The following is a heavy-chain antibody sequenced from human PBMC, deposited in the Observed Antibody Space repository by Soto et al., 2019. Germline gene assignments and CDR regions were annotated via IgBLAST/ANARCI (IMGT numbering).Heavy chain of an antibody. CDR1: GGSISSYY. V-gene: IGHV4-59*01. D-gene: IGHD6-25*01. J-gene: IGHJ5*02. CDR2: IYYSGST. CDR3: ARDQLSSGLYVWFDP. Sequence: SETLSLTCTVSGGSISSYYWSWIRQPPGKGLEWIGYIYYSGSTNYNPSLKSRVTISVDTSKNQFSLILSSVTSADTAVYYCARDQLSSGLYVWFDPWGQGTLVTVSS.